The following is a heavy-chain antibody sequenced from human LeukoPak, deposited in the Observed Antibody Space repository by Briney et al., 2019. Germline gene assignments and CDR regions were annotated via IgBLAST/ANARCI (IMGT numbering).Heavy chain of an antibody. CDR3: AREVGVVVVAATSYYMDV. CDR2: VYHSGST. D-gene: IGHD2-15*01. V-gene: IGHV4-4*02. J-gene: IGHJ6*03. CDR1: GDSIRSSIW. Sequence: SSETLSLTCTVSGDSIRSSIWWNWVRQPPGRGLEWIGEVYHSGSTNYNPSLTSRVTISVDLSNNQFSLKLNSVTAADTAVYYCAREVGVVVVAATSYYMDVWGKGTTVTVSS.